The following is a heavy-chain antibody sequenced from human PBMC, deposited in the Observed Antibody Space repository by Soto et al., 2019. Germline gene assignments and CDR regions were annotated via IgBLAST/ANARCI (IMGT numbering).Heavy chain of an antibody. Sequence: QVQLVQSGAEVKKPGSSVKVSCKASGGTFSSYAISWVRQAPGQGLEWMGGIIPIFGTANYAQKFQGRVTITADESTSTAYMELSSLRSEDTDVYYCARIKSYTIASGYFDYWGQGTLVTVSS. D-gene: IGHD2-2*02. CDR3: ARIKSYTIASGYFDY. V-gene: IGHV1-69*01. J-gene: IGHJ4*02. CDR1: GGTFSSYA. CDR2: IIPIFGTA.